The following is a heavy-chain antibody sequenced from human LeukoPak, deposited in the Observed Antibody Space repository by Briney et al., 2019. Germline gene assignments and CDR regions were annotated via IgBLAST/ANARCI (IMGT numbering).Heavy chain of an antibody. Sequence: SETLSLTCTVSGGSISSYYWSWIRQHPGKGLEWIGYIYYSGSTYYNPSLKSRVTISVDTSKNQFSLKLSSVTAADTAVYYCARDQYYGSGSQGFDYWGQGTLVTVSS. CDR3: ARDQYYGSGSQGFDY. D-gene: IGHD3-10*01. J-gene: IGHJ4*02. CDR1: GGSISSYY. V-gene: IGHV4-59*06. CDR2: IYYSGST.